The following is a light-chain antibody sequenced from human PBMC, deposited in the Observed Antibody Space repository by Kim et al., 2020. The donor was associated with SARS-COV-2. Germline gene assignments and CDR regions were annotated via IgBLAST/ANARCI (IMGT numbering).Light chain of an antibody. CDR2: RDA. Sequence: SYELTQPSSVSVYPGQTAKITCSGDILTKNYARWFQQRPGQAPLLIIHRDAERPSGIPERFSGSDSGTTVTLIIRGTQPDDEADYYCYSSADHHLAIFGGGTQLTVL. CDR3: YSSADHHLAI. J-gene: IGLJ2*01. CDR1: ILTKNY. V-gene: IGLV3-27*01.